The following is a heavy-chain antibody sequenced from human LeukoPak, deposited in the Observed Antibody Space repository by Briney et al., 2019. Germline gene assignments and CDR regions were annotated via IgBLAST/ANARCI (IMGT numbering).Heavy chain of an antibody. CDR2: IYHGGST. Sequence: LQTLSLTCAVSGGSISSGGYSWSWIRQPPGKGLEWIGYIYHGGSTYYNPSLKSRVTISVDRSKNQFSLKLSSVTAADTAVYYCAREGGDGGIFDYWGQGTLVTVSS. V-gene: IGHV4-30-2*01. J-gene: IGHJ4*02. CDR3: AREGGDGGIFDY. D-gene: IGHD4-17*01. CDR1: GGSISSGGYS.